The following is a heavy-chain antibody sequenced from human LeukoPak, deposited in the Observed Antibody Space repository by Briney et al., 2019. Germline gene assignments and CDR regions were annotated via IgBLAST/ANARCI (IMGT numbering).Heavy chain of an antibody. J-gene: IGHJ4*02. Sequence: HPGGSLRLSCAASGFTFSSYAMSWVRQAPGKGLEWVSAISGSGGSTYYADSVKGRFTISRDNSKSTLYLQMNSLRAEDTAVCYCARDSGLDYGGDAFDYWGQGTLVTVSS. CDR1: GFTFSSYA. CDR2: ISGSGGST. CDR3: ARDSGLDYGGDAFDY. V-gene: IGHV3-23*01. D-gene: IGHD4-23*01.